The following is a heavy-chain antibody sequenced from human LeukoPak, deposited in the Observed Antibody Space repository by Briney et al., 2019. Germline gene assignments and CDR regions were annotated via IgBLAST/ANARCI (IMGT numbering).Heavy chain of an antibody. V-gene: IGHV3-48*03. CDR1: GFTFSSYE. CDR2: ISSGGSTI. J-gene: IGHJ5*02. D-gene: IGHD4-17*01. Sequence: GGSLRLSCAASGFTFSSYEMNWVRQAPGKGLEWVSYISSGGSTIYYADSVKGRFTISRDNAKNSLYLQMNSLRVEDTAVYYCARGGGGVTTVTDGWFDPWGLGTLVTVSS. CDR3: ARGGGGVTTVTDGWFDP.